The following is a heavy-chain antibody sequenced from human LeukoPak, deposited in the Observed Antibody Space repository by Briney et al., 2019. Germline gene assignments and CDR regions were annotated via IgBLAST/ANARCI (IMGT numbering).Heavy chain of an antibody. V-gene: IGHV4-39*07. D-gene: IGHD6-19*01. Sequence: SETLSLTCTVSGGSISSSSYYWGWLRQPPGKGLEWIGSIYYSGSTYYNPSLKSRVTISVDTSKNQFSLKLSSVTAADTAVYYCASQGSSGFDYWGQGTLVTVSS. CDR1: GGSISSSSYY. J-gene: IGHJ4*02. CDR2: IYYSGST. CDR3: ASQGSSGFDY.